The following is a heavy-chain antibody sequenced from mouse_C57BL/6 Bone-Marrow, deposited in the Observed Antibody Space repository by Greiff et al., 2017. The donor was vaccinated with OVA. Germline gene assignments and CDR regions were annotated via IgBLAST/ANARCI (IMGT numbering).Heavy chain of an antibody. CDR2: IYPGGGYT. V-gene: IGHV1-63*01. Sequence: VQRVESGAELVRPGTSVKMSCKASGYTFTNYWIGWAKQRPGHGLEWIGDIYPGGGYTNYNEKFKGKATLTADKSSSTAYMQFSSLTSEDSAIYYCARFAYYYGSFYWYFDVWGTGTTVTVSA. CDR3: ARFAYYYGSFYWYFDV. D-gene: IGHD1-1*01. CDR1: GYTFTNYW. J-gene: IGHJ1*03.